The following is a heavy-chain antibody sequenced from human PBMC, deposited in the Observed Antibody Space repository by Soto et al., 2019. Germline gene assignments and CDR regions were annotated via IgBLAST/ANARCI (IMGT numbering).Heavy chain of an antibody. Sequence: GGSLRLSCAASGFTFSGYGMHWVRQAPGKGLEWVAVISNDGRNKYYGDSVRGRFTISRDNSKNTLDLQMNSLRPEDTAVYHCGKDRVSEHNSGWTQGHWGQGT. D-gene: IGHD6-19*01. V-gene: IGHV3-30*18. CDR3: GKDRVSEHNSGWTQGH. J-gene: IGHJ4*02. CDR2: ISNDGRNK. CDR1: GFTFSGYG.